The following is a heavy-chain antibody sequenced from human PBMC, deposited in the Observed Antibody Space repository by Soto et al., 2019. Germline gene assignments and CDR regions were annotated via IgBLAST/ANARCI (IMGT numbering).Heavy chain of an antibody. CDR3: ARCIAAARTGLDL. D-gene: IGHD6-13*01. V-gene: IGHV5-10-1*01. J-gene: IGHJ5*02. Sequence: GESLKISCKGSGYSFTSYWISWVRQMPGKGLEWMGRIDPSDSYTNYSPSFQGHVTISADKSISTAYLQWSSLKASDTAMYYGARCIAAARTGLDLWGQRSLVTVSS. CDR1: GYSFTSYW. CDR2: IDPSDSYT.